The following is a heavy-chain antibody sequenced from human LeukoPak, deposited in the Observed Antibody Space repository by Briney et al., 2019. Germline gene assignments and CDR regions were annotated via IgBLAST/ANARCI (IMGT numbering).Heavy chain of an antibody. Sequence: KSGGSLRLSCAASGFTFSDYYMRWIRQAPGKGLEWVSYISSSGSTIYYADSVKGRFTISRDNAKNSLYLQMNSLRAEDTTVYYCARTGSTIFGVVIIPVLDYWGQGTLVTVSS. CDR2: ISSSGSTI. V-gene: IGHV3-11*01. D-gene: IGHD3-3*01. CDR1: GFTFSDYY. J-gene: IGHJ4*02. CDR3: ARTGSTIFGVVIIPVLDY.